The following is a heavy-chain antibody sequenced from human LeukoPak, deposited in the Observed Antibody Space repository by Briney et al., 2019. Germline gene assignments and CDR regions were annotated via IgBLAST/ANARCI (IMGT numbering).Heavy chain of an antibody. CDR3: ARGYRVVGATRPLYYFDY. Sequence: SETLPLTCAVYGESFSGYYWTWIRQPPGKGLEWIGEINHSGSTNYNPSLKSRVTISLDTSKNQFSLRLSSVTAADTAMYYCARGYRVVGATRPLYYFDYWGQGTLVTVSS. D-gene: IGHD1-26*01. J-gene: IGHJ4*02. CDR1: GESFSGYY. CDR2: INHSGST. V-gene: IGHV4-34*01.